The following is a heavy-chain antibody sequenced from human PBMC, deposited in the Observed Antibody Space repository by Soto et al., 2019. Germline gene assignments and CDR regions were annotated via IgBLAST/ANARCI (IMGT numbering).Heavy chain of an antibody. V-gene: IGHV3-23*01. Sequence: EVQLLESGGALVQPGGSLRLSCRGSGFTFSDFAMNWVRQAPNKGLEWVSTMTGSGDTTYYAESVKGRFTISRDNSKNTLYLQLNSLRAEDTAVYYCAKDLSVVFDYWGQGTLVTVSS. CDR1: GFTFSDFA. D-gene: IGHD2-15*01. J-gene: IGHJ4*02. CDR2: MTGSGDTT. CDR3: AKDLSVVFDY.